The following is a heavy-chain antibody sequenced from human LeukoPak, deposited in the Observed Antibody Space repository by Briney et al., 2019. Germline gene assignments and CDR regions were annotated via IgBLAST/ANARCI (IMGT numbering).Heavy chain of an antibody. D-gene: IGHD3-10*01. J-gene: IGHJ4*02. CDR1: RFTFTNAW. Sequence: GGSLRLSCAASRFTFTNAWMSWVRQAPGKGLEWVGRIKSKTDGGTTDYAAPVKGRFTISRDDSKNTLYLQMNSLKTEDTAVYYCTTDGGSGSYFSDYWGQGTLVTVSS. V-gene: IGHV3-15*01. CDR2: IKSKTDGGTT. CDR3: TTDGGSGSYFSDY.